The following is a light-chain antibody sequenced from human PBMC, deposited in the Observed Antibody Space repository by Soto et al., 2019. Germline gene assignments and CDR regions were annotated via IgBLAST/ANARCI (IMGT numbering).Light chain of an antibody. CDR3: QQYGSAPAWRLT. CDR2: GAS. J-gene: IGKJ4*01. CDR1: QSVSSSY. V-gene: IGKV3-20*01. Sequence: EIVLTQSPGTLSLSPGERATLSCRASQSVSSSYLAWYQQKPGQAPRLLIYGASSRATGIPDRFSGSGSGIDFTLTIGSLEPGDFAEDYCQQYGSAPAWRLTFGGGTRVAIK.